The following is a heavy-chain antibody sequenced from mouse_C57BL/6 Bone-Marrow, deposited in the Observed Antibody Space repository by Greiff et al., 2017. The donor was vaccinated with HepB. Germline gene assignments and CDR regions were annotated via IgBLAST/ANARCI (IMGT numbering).Heavy chain of an antibody. J-gene: IGHJ1*03. V-gene: IGHV5-12*01. Sequence: EVMLVESGGGLVQPGGSLKLSCAASGFTFSDYYMYWVRQTPEKRLEWVAYISNGGGSTYYPDTVKGRFTISRDNAKNTLYLQMSRLKSEDTAMYYCARPQYYYGSSYWYFDVWGTGTTVTVSS. CDR2: ISNGGGST. D-gene: IGHD1-1*01. CDR1: GFTFSDYY. CDR3: ARPQYYYGSSYWYFDV.